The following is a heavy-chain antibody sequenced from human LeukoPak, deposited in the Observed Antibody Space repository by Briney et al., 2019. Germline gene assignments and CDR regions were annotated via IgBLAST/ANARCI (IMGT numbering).Heavy chain of an antibody. Sequence: GGSLRLSCAASGFTFSSYVMHWVRQAPGKGLEWVAFIWYDGSNKYYADSVKGRFTISRDNSKNSLYLQMNSLRAEDTAVYYCARGMATIDGYYYYMDVWGKGTTVTVSS. D-gene: IGHD5-24*01. J-gene: IGHJ6*03. CDR3: ARGMATIDGYYYYMDV. V-gene: IGHV3-33*01. CDR1: GFTFSSYV. CDR2: IWYDGSNK.